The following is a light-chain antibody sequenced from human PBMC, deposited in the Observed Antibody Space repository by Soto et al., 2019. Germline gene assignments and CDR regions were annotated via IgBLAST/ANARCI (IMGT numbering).Light chain of an antibody. J-gene: IGKJ4*02. V-gene: IGKV3-11*01. CDR2: EAS. CDR1: RNRNNF. CDR3: QQRGDWTPLT. Sequence: ETVLTQSPATLSLSPGQRATLSCRASRNRNNFLAWYQQKPGQAPRLLIYEASKRATGVPARFSGSGSGTDFTLTISSLESEDFAVYYCQQRGDWTPLTFGGGTKVEI.